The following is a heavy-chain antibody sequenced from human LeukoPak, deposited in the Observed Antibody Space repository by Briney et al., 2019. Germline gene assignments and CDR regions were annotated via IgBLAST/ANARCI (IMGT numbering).Heavy chain of an antibody. CDR3: ARDPRYCSGGSCYSYGAFDI. Sequence: GASVKVSCKASGYTFTSYGISWVRQAPGQGLEWMGWISAYNGNTNYAQKLQGRVTMTTDTSTSTAYMELRSLRSDDMAVYYCARDPRYCSGGSCYSYGAFDIWGQGTMVTVSS. D-gene: IGHD2-15*01. J-gene: IGHJ3*02. CDR2: ISAYNGNT. CDR1: GYTFTSYG. V-gene: IGHV1-18*03.